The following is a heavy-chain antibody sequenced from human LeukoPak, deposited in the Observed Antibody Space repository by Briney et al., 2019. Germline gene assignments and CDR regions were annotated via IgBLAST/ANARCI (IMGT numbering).Heavy chain of an antibody. J-gene: IGHJ4*02. CDR3: ASETTGDYVY. CDR2: INANSGGT. CDR1: GYTFTSYG. D-gene: IGHD4-17*01. V-gene: IGHV1-2*02. Sequence: ASVKVSCKASGYTFTSYGISWVRQAPGQGLEWMGWINANSGGTNYAQKFQGRVTMTRDTSISTAYMELSRLRSDDTAVYYCASETTGDYVYWGQGTLVTVSS.